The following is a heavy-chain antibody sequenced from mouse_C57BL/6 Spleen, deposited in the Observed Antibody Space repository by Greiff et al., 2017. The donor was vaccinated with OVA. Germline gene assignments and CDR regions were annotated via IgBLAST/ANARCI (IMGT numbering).Heavy chain of an antibody. J-gene: IGHJ4*01. CDR2: ISRGGGGN. D-gene: IGHD1-3*01. Sequence: EVKLVESGAGLVKPGGSLKVSCTASGFAFSSYAIAWVRQTPGKGLEWVGDISRGGGGNYYDDKVKGRVTLTTDNASSTLYMQMSSLKSEDTAMYYCTRAHDAMDYWGQGTSVTVSA. CDR3: TRAHDAMDY. CDR1: GFAFSSYA. V-gene: IGHV5-9-1*02.